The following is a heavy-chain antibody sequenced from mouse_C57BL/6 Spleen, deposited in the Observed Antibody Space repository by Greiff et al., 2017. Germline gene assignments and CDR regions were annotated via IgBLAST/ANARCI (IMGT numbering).Heavy chain of an antibody. CDR2: IDPSDSYT. CDR3: ARKEGISEGNPSLY. J-gene: IGHJ3*01. D-gene: IGHD1-3*01. Sequence: QVQLKQPGAELVKPGASVKLSCKASGYTFTSYWMQWVKQRPGQGLEWIGEIDPSDSYTNYNQKFKGKATLTVDTSSSTAYMQLSSLTSEDSAVYYCARKEGISEGNPSLYWGQGTLVTVSA. CDR1: GYTFTSYW. V-gene: IGHV1-50*01.